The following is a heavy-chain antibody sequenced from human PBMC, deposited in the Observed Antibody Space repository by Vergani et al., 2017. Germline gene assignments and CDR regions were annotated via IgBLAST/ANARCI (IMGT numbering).Heavy chain of an antibody. J-gene: IGHJ4*02. Sequence: QVQLAESGGGRVQPGRSLRLSCAASGFSFSSHAIHWVRQAPGKGLEWVAVISYDGSNKYYADSVKGRFTISRDNSKNTLYLQMNSLRAEDTAVYYCARQKGYSSSSFDYWGQGTLVTVSS. D-gene: IGHD6-6*01. V-gene: IGHV3-30-3*01. CDR2: ISYDGSNK. CDR1: GFSFSSHA. CDR3: ARQKGYSSSSFDY.